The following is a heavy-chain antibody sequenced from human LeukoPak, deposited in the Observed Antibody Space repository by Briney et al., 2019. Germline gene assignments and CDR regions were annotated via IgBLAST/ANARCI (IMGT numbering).Heavy chain of an antibody. V-gene: IGHV4-61*02. CDR1: GGSISSGSYY. CDR2: IYTSGST. CDR3: ARGSITIFGVAPPADY. J-gene: IGHJ4*02. D-gene: IGHD3-3*01. Sequence: SQTLSLTCTVSGGSISSGSYYWSWIRQPAGKGLEWIGRIYTSGSTNYNPSPKSRVTISVDTSKNQFSLKLSSVTAADTAVYYCARGSITIFGVAPPADYWGQGTLVTVSS.